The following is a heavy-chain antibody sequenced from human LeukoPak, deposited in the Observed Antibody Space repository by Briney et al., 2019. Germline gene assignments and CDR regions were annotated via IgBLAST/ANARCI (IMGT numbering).Heavy chain of an antibody. CDR3: ARMAKAEGYDY. Sequence: GESLKISCKGSGYSFTSYWIGWVRQMPGKGLEWMGIIYPGDSDTTYSPSFQGQVTISADKSISPAYLQWSSRKASDTAMYYCARMAKAEGYDYWGQGTLVTVSS. J-gene: IGHJ4*02. D-gene: IGHD5-24*01. V-gene: IGHV5-51*01. CDR2: IYPGDSDT. CDR1: GYSFTSYW.